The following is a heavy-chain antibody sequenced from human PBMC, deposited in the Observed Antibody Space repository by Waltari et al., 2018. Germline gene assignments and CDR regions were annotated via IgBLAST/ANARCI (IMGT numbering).Heavy chain of an antibody. CDR2: IKSKTDGGTT. J-gene: IGHJ3*02. D-gene: IGHD3-3*02. Sequence: EVQLVESGGGLVKPGESLRLSCGASGFPFSNAGMSWVRQAPGKGLEWVGRIKSKTDGGTTDYAAPVKGRFTISRDDSKNTVYLQMNSLKSEDTAVYYCATIHHLPFIWGQGIMVTVSS. V-gene: IGHV3-15*01. CDR3: ATIHHLPFI. CDR1: GFPFSNAG.